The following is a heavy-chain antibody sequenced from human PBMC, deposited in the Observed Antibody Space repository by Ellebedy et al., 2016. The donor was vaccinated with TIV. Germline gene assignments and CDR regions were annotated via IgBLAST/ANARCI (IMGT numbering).Heavy chain of an antibody. CDR3: ARGSDRSKVGD. D-gene: IGHD1-26*01. CDR2: LHPSGST. Sequence: MPSETLSLTCTVYGGSFSGYYGTWIRQPPGKGLEWIGELHPSGSTYYSASLESRVVISVDTSKNQLSLKVNSVTAADTAVYYCARGSDRSKVGDWGQGTLVTVSS. V-gene: IGHV4-34*01. J-gene: IGHJ4*02. CDR1: GGSFSGYY.